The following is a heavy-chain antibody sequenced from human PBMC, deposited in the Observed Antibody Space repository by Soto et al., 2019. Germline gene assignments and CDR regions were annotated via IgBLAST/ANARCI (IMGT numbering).Heavy chain of an antibody. J-gene: IGHJ4*02. D-gene: IGHD6-13*01. V-gene: IGHV2-5*02. CDR2: IYWDDGK. Sequence: QITLKESGPPLVKPTQTLTLTCTFSGFSLTTSGVGVAWIRQPPGKAPEWLALIYWDDGKRYSPSLQSRLTITKHTSNNQVVLTMHNMDPVDTATYYCAHRRRSTWTYDFDFWGQGTLVPVSS. CDR1: GFSLTTSGVG. CDR3: AHRRRSTWTYDFDF.